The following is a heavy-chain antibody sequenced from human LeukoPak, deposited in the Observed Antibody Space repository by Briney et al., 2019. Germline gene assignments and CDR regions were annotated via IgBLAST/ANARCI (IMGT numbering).Heavy chain of an antibody. CDR2: INPNSGGT. V-gene: IGHV1-2*06. CDR3: ARVLVAVAGRTDY. CDR1: GYTFTGYY. D-gene: IGHD6-19*01. Sequence: ASVKVSCKASGYTFTGYYMHWVRQAPGQGLEWMGRINPNSGGTNYAQKFQGRVTMTRDTPISTAYMELSRLRSDDTAVYYCARVLVAVAGRTDYWGQGTLVTVSS. J-gene: IGHJ4*02.